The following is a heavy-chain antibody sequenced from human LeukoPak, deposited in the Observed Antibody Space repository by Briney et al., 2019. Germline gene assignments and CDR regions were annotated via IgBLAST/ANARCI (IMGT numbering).Heavy chain of an antibody. D-gene: IGHD4-23*01. V-gene: IGHV4-30-4*08. Sequence: SETLSLTCTVSGGSISSGDYYWSWIRQPPGKGLEWIGYIYYSGSTYYNPSLKSRVTISVDTSKNQFSLKLSSVIAADTAVYYCARDGMATVVTPNYWGQGTLVTVSS. CDR2: IYYSGST. CDR3: ARDGMATVVTPNY. CDR1: GGSISSGDYY. J-gene: IGHJ4*02.